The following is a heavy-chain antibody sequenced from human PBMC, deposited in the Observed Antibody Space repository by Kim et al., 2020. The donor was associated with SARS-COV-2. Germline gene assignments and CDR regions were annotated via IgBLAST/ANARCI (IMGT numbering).Heavy chain of an antibody. CDR3: ARGGDDWSLGNYGPDF. Sequence: GGSLRLSCAAAGFKFHTYWMHWVRQVPGKGLVWVSRINTSGSTTDYADSVKGRFIISRDNAKNMVYLQMNGLRADDTALYYCARGGDDWSLGNYGPDFWGQGNRVLVS. D-gene: IGHD3-10*01. J-gene: IGHJ1*01. CDR2: INTSGSTT. V-gene: IGHV3-74*01. CDR1: GFKFHTYW.